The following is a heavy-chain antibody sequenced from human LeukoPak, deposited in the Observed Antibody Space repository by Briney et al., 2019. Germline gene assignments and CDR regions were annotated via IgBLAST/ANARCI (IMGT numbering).Heavy chain of an antibody. Sequence: GGSLRLSCAASGFTFSNFAMSWVRQALGKGLEWVSTLSGRGTTTNYADSVKGRFTISRDNSKNTLYLQMDSLRAEDTAVYYCAKDLSSGWQAADYWGQGTLVTVSS. V-gene: IGHV3-23*01. CDR3: AKDLSSGWQAADY. CDR1: GFTFSNFA. J-gene: IGHJ4*02. D-gene: IGHD6-19*01. CDR2: LSGRGTTT.